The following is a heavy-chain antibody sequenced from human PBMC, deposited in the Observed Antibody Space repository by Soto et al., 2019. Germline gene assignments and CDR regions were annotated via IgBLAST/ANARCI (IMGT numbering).Heavy chain of an antibody. D-gene: IGHD5-12*01. CDR3: AKVDILGRKTGYAFDP. J-gene: IGHJ5*02. CDR1: GDSVSSNTAS. Sequence: SKTLSLTCAISGDSVSSNTASWNWVRQSPSRGLEWLGRTYSRSKWYNDYAVSVKSRIIINPDTSKNQFSLQLNSVTPEDTAVYYCAKVDILGRKTGYAFDPWGKRILLTVSS. V-gene: IGHV6-1*01. CDR2: TYSRSKWYN.